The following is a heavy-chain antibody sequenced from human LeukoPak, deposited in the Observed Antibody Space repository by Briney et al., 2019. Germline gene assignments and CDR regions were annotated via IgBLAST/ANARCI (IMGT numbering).Heavy chain of an antibody. CDR2: ISGSGGST. V-gene: IGHV3-23*01. J-gene: IGHJ4*02. CDR1: GFTFSSYA. CDR3: ASIYPFNYYDSSGYYYPYFDY. D-gene: IGHD3-22*01. Sequence: GGSLRLSCAASGFTFSSYAVSWVRQAPGKGLDWVSAISGSGGSTYYADSVKGRFTISRDNSKNTLYLQMNSLRAEDTAVYYCASIYPFNYYDSSGYYYPYFDYWGQGTLVTVSS.